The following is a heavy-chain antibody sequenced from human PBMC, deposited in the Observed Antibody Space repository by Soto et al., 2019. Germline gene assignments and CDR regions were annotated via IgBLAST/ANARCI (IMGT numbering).Heavy chain of an antibody. CDR3: TSFSGAFRD. Sequence: EIQLVESGGGLVQPGGSLRLSCAASGFTFNNAWMNWVRQAPGKGLEWVGRIQSKTDGGTTDYAAPVKGRFTLSRDDSKNTLYLQMDSLKTEDTAVYYCTSFSGAFRDWGPGTLVTVSS. CDR2: IQSKTDGGTT. D-gene: IGHD1-26*01. CDR1: GFTFNNAW. J-gene: IGHJ4*02. V-gene: IGHV3-15*07.